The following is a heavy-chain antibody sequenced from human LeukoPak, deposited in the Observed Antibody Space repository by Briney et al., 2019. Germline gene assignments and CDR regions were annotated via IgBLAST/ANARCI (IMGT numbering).Heavy chain of an antibody. CDR2: IYYSGST. CDR3: ARFEAYYDILTGYYAVAHDAFDI. CDR1: GGSVSSGGYY. D-gene: IGHD3-9*01. J-gene: IGHJ3*02. V-gene: IGHV4-31*03. Sequence: SQTLSLTCTVSGGSVSSGGYYWSWIRQHPGKGLEWIGYIYYSGSTYYSPSLKSRLTISADTSKNLFSLKLSSVTAADTAVYYCARFEAYYDILTGYYAVAHDAFDIWGQGTMVTVSS.